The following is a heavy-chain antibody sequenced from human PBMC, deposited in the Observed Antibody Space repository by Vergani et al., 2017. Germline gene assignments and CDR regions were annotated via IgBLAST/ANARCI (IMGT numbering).Heavy chain of an antibody. CDR2: IRYDGSNK. D-gene: IGHD1-26*01. J-gene: IGHJ4*02. V-gene: IGHV3-30*02. Sequence: QVQLVESGGGVVQPGGSLRLSCAASGFTFSSYGMHWVRQAPGKGLEWVAFIRYDGSNKYYADSGKGRFTISRDNSKNTLYLQMNSLRAEDTAVYYCAKDLGVGVPGYWGQGTLVTVSS. CDR3: AKDLGVGVPGY. CDR1: GFTFSSYG.